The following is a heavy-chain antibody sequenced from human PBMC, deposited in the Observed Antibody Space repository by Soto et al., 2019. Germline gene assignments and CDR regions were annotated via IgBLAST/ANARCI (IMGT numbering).Heavy chain of an antibody. CDR2: INHSGST. Sequence: SETLSLTCAIYGGSFSGYYWSWIRQPPGKGLEWIGEINHSGSTNYNPSLKSRVTISVDTSKNQFSLKLSSVTAADTAVYYCARSGWVVTAMYATGDYYYMDVWGKGTTVTVSS. J-gene: IGHJ6*03. CDR1: GGSFSGYY. CDR3: ARSGWVVTAMYATGDYYYMDV. V-gene: IGHV4-34*01. D-gene: IGHD2-21*02.